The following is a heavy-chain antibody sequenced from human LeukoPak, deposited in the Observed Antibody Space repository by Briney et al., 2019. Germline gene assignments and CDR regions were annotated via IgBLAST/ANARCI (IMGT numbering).Heavy chain of an antibody. Sequence: PGGSLRLSCAASGFTFGSYWMHWVRQAPGKGLVWVSRINSDGSSTTYADSVKGRFTISRDNAKNTLYLQMNSLRAEDTAVYYCATKLVGAKSSEFEYWGQETLVTVSS. V-gene: IGHV3-74*01. CDR3: ATKLVGAKSSEFEY. D-gene: IGHD1-26*01. CDR2: INSDGSST. CDR1: GFTFGSYW. J-gene: IGHJ4*02.